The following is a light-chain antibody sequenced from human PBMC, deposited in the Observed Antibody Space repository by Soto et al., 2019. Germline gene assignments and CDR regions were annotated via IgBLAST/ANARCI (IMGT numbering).Light chain of an antibody. Sequence: QSVLTQPPSASGTPGQSVTISCSGNSSNIGNNPVNWYQQLPGTAPKLLIYSSNQRPSGVPDRFSGSKSGTSASLAISGLQSEDEADYYCAAWDDSLNGWVFGGGTKLTVL. CDR2: SSN. J-gene: IGLJ3*02. V-gene: IGLV1-44*01. CDR1: SSNIGNNP. CDR3: AAWDDSLNGWV.